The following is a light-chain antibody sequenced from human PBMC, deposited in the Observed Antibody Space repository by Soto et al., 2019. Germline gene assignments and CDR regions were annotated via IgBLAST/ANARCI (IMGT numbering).Light chain of an antibody. CDR2: EVS. V-gene: IGLV2-14*01. Sequence: QSALTQPASVSGSPGQSITISCTGTSSDVGSYNYVSWYQQHPGKAPKLMIYEVSNRPSGVSNRFSGSNSGGTASLTISGLQAEDEASYFCCAYVGARSYVFGPGTKVTVL. CDR1: SSDVGSYNY. CDR3: CAYVGARSYV. J-gene: IGLJ1*01.